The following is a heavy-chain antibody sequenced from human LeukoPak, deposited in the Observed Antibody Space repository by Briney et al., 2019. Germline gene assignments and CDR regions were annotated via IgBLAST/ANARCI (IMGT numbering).Heavy chain of an antibody. CDR3: ARTPGMVVVKTFYCMDV. V-gene: IGHV1-8*01. D-gene: IGHD3-22*01. Sequence: ASVQVSCQASGYTFTSYDINWVRQATGQGLEWMGWMNPNSGNTGYAQKFQGRVTMTRNTSISTAYMELSSLRSEDTAVYYCARTPGMVVVKTFYCMDVWGQGTTVTVSS. CDR1: GYTFTSYD. J-gene: IGHJ6*02. CDR2: MNPNSGNT.